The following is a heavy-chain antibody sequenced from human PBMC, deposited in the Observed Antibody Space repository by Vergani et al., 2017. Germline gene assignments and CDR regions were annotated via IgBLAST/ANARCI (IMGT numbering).Heavy chain of an antibody. V-gene: IGHV1-18*01. Sequence: QVQLVQSGAEVKKPGASVKVSCKASGYTFTSHGISWVRQAPGQGLEWMGWISAYNGNTNYAQKLQGRVTMTTDTSTSTAYMELRSLRSDDTAVYYCARDSDGEMATSPLDYWGQGTLVTVSS. J-gene: IGHJ4*02. CDR3: ARDSDGEMATSPLDY. D-gene: IGHD5-24*01. CDR1: GYTFTSHG. CDR2: ISAYNGNT.